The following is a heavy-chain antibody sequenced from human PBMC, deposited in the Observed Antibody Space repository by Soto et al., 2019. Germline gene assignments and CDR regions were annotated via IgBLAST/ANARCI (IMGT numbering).Heavy chain of an antibody. CDR2: INPNSGGT. J-gene: IGHJ6*02. CDR3: ARIAVAGTYYYYGVDV. CDR1: GYTFTGYY. V-gene: IGHV1-2*02. Sequence: ASVKVSCKASGYTFTGYYMHWVRQAPGQGLEWMGWINPNSGGTNYAQKFQGRVTMTRDTSISTAYMELSRLRSDDTAVYYCARIAVAGTYYYYGVDVWGQGTTVTVSS. D-gene: IGHD6-19*01.